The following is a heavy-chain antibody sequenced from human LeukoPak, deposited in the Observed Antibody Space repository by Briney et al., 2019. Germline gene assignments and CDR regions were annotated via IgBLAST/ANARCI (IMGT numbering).Heavy chain of an antibody. CDR1: GFTFDDYG. CDR3: ARVLSGRGSLYSYYYYMDV. Sequence: PPGGSLRLSCAASGFTFDDYGMSWVRQAPGKGLEWVSVIYSGGRTYYVDSVKGRFTISRDISKNTLYLQMNSLRAEDTAVYYCARVLSGRGSLYSYYYYMDVWGKGTTVTISS. D-gene: IGHD3-10*01. V-gene: IGHV3-53*01. CDR2: IYSGGRT. J-gene: IGHJ6*03.